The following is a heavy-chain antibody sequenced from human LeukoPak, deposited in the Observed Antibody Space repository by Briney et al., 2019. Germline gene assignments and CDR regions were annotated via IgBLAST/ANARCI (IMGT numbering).Heavy chain of an antibody. J-gene: IGHJ4*02. CDR3: ARGLPIRYSSSWYYFDY. CDR1: GYTFTGYY. V-gene: IGHV1-2*04. Sequence: GASVKVSCKASGYTFTGYYMHWVRQAPEQGLEWMGWINPNSGGTNYAQKFQGWVTMTRDTSISTAYMELSRLRSDDTAVYYCARGLPIRYSSSWYYFDYWGQGTLVTVSS. CDR2: INPNSGGT. D-gene: IGHD6-13*01.